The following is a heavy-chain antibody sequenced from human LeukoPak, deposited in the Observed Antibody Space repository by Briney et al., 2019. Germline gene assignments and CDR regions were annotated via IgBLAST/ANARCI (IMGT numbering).Heavy chain of an antibody. CDR2: ISYDGSNK. V-gene: IGHV3-30*03. Sequence: GGSLRLSCAASGFTFSSYGMHWVRQAPGKGLEWVALISYDGSNKYYADSVKGRFTISRDNSKNTLYLQMNSLRAEDTAVYYCARDFFGSRPSQVDYWGQGTLVTVSS. CDR1: GFTFSSYG. J-gene: IGHJ4*02. D-gene: IGHD3-16*01. CDR3: ARDFFGSRPSQVDY.